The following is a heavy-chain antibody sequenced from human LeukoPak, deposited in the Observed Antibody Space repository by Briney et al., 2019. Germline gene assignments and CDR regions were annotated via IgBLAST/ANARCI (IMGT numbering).Heavy chain of an antibody. V-gene: IGHV1-18*01. J-gene: IGHJ6*02. CDR1: GYTFTSYG. D-gene: IGHD5-12*01. CDR2: ISAYNGNT. CDR3: ASTNRGKALGQGPWLRVMKSFYYYGMDV. Sequence: ASVKVSCKASGYTFTSYGISWVRQDPGQGLEWMGWISAYNGNTNYAQELEGRVTMTTDTSTSTAYMELRSLRSDDTAVYYCASTNRGKALGQGPWLRVMKSFYYYGMDVWGQGTTVTVSS.